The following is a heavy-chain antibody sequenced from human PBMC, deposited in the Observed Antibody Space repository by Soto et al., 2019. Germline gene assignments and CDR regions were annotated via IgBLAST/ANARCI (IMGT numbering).Heavy chain of an antibody. CDR1: GFTFSDYY. V-gene: IGHV3-11*01. Sequence: GGSLRLSCAASGFTFSDYYMSWIRQAPGKGLEWVSDISSSGSIYYADSVKGRFTISRDNAKNSLYLQMNSLRAEDTAFYYCVRGASLNFDYWGQGTLVTVSS. CDR2: ISSSGSI. D-gene: IGHD1-26*01. J-gene: IGHJ4*02. CDR3: VRGASLNFDY.